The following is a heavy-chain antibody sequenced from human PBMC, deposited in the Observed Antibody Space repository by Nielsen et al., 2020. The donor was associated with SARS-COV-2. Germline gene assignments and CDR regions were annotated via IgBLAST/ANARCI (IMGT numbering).Heavy chain of an antibody. CDR3: AKDRGVTMVRGVIVGY. CDR2: ISGSGGST. J-gene: IGHJ4*02. V-gene: IGHV3-23*01. Sequence: GGSLRLSCAASGFTFSSYAMSWVRQAPGKGLEWVSAISGSGGSTYYADSVKGRFTISRDNSKNTLYLQMNSLRAEGTAVYYCAKDRGVTMVRGVIVGYWGQGTLVTVSS. D-gene: IGHD3-10*01. CDR1: GFTFSSYA.